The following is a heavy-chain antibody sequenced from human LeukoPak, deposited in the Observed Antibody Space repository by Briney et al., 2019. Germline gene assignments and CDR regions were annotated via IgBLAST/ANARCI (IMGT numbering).Heavy chain of an antibody. J-gene: IGHJ6*03. CDR1: GFTFSSYS. CDR2: ISNDGGIK. Sequence: GSLRLSCAASGFTFSSYSMNWVRQAPGKGLEWVAVISNDGGIKQYADSVKGRFTISRDNSKNTLYLQMNSLRAEDTAVYYCARGYSSSWHHYYYYMDVWGKGTTVTVSS. V-gene: IGHV3-30*03. D-gene: IGHD6-13*01. CDR3: ARGYSSSWHHYYYYMDV.